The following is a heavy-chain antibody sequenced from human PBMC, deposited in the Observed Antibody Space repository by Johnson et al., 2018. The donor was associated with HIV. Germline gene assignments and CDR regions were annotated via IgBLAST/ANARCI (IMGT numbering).Heavy chain of an antibody. CDR2: ISYDGSNK. V-gene: IGHV3-30*04. J-gene: IGHJ3*02. CDR1: GFTFSSYA. CDR3: ARAVGVWGDQLGFDI. D-gene: IGHD3-16*01. Sequence: VQLVESGGGVVQPGRSLRLSCAASGFTFSSYAMHWVRQAPGKGLEWVAVISYDGSNKYYADSVKGRFTISRDNSKNTLYLQMNSLRAEDTAVYYCARAVGVWGDQLGFDIWGQGTMVTVSS.